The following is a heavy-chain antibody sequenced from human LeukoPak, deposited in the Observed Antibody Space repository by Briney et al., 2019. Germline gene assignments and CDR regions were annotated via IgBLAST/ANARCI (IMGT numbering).Heavy chain of an antibody. CDR2: IWYDGSNK. V-gene: IGHV3-33*01. CDR1: GFTFSNYG. J-gene: IGHJ6*03. Sequence: GGSLRLSCAASGFTFSNYGMHWVRQAPGKGLERVALIWYDGSNKYYADSVKGRFTISRDNSKNTLHLQMNSLRAEDTAVYYCARACSSTSCYTDYYYYYMDVWGKGTTVTVSS. D-gene: IGHD2-2*02. CDR3: ARACSSTSCYTDYYYYYMDV.